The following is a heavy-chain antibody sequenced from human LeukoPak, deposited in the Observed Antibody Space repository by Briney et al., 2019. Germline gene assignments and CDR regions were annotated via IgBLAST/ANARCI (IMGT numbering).Heavy chain of an antibody. CDR1: GFTFSRYA. V-gene: IGHV3-23*01. D-gene: IGHD6-19*01. CDR2: LSGSGDNT. J-gene: IGHJ4*02. Sequence: GGSLRPSCAASGFTFSRYAMSWVRKAPGKGLEWVSGLSGSGDNTYYADSVKGRFTISRDNSKNTLYLEMNSLRAEDTAVYYCPKGDIAVAGIDSFDYWGQGTLVTVSS. CDR3: PKGDIAVAGIDSFDY.